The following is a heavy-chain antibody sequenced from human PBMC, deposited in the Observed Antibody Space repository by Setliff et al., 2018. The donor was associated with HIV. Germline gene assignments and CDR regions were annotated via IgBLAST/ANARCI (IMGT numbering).Heavy chain of an antibody. Sequence: GGSLRLSCAASGFTFSTYTMNWVRQAPGKGLEWVSYISSSGNTIYYADSVKGRFTISRDNAKNSLYLQMNSLRAEDTAVYYCARGRGYSYGYNAFDVWGLGTMVTVSS. J-gene: IGHJ3*01. V-gene: IGHV3-48*04. CDR2: ISSSGNTI. D-gene: IGHD5-18*01. CDR1: GFTFSTYT. CDR3: ARGRGYSYGYNAFDV.